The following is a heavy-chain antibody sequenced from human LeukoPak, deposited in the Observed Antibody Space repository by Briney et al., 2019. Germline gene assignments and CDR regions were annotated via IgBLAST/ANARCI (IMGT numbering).Heavy chain of an antibody. D-gene: IGHD6-13*01. Sequence: PSETLSLTCTVSGGSISSYYWSWIRQPPGKGLEWIGYIYYSGSTNYNPSLKSRVTISVDTSKNQFSLKLSSVTAADTAVYYCARGARVGIAAAGILFEPWGQGTLVTVSS. CDR2: IYYSGST. J-gene: IGHJ5*02. V-gene: IGHV4-59*01. CDR3: ARGARVGIAAAGILFEP. CDR1: GGSISSYY.